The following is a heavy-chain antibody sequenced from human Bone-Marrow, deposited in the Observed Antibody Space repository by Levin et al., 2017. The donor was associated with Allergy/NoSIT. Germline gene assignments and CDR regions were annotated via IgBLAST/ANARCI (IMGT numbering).Heavy chain of an antibody. Sequence: GESLKISCKGSGYSFTSYWIGWVRQMPGKGLEWMGIIYPGDSDTRYSPSFQGQVTISADKSISTAYLQWSSLKASDTAMYYCARAEDYYGSGGYYFDYWGQGTLVTVSS. D-gene: IGHD3-10*01. CDR1: GYSFTSYW. CDR3: ARAEDYYGSGGYYFDY. J-gene: IGHJ4*02. V-gene: IGHV5-51*01. CDR2: IYPGDSDT.